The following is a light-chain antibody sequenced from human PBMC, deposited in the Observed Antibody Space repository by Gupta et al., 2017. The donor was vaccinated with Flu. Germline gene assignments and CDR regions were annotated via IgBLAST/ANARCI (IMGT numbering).Light chain of an antibody. CDR2: NTN. V-gene: IGLV7-43*01. CDR1: TGAVTSGYY. J-gene: IGLJ3*02. CDR3: LLYYGGTGV. Sequence: QTVVTQEPSLTVSPGGTVTLTCASSTGAVTSGYYPNWFQQKPGHPPRVLIYNTNNKPSWTPARFSGSLLGGKAALTLSGAQPEDEDEYYCLLYYGGTGVFGGGTKLTVL.